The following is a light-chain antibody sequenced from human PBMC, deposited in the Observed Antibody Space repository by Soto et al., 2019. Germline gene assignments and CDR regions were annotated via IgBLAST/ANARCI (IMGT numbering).Light chain of an antibody. V-gene: IGLV2-14*01. Sequence: LTQPASVSGSPGQSISISCTGTSSDVGAYNFVSWYQQHPGKAPKLMIYEVSNRPSGVSNRFSGSKSGNTASLTISGLQAEDEADYYCSSYTSSSTLVFGSGTKLTVL. CDR2: EVS. CDR1: SSDVGAYNF. CDR3: SSYTSSSTLV. J-gene: IGLJ1*01.